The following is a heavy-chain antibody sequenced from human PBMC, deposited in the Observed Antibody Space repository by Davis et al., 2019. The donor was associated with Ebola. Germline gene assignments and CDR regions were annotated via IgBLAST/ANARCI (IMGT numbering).Heavy chain of an antibody. Sequence: PSETLSLTCAVSGGSITDYTYWTWVRQAPGKGLEWIGETYDGGSTHYNPSLKSRVTISVDESKKKFYLKVTSVTAADTATYYCATTVRLNLDSWGQGTLVTVSS. D-gene: IGHD3-10*01. V-gene: IGHV4-4*02. CDR3: ATTVRLNLDS. J-gene: IGHJ4*02. CDR2: TYDGGST. CDR1: GGSITDYTY.